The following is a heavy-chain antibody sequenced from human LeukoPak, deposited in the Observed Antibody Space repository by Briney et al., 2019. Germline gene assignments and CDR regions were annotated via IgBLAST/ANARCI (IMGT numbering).Heavy chain of an antibody. J-gene: IGHJ4*02. V-gene: IGHV3-30*02. CDR2: IRYDGSNK. CDR3: AKDVSWAGHGGGVPIAVAGISGYFDY. Sequence: TGGSLRLSCAASGFTSSSYGMHWVRQAPGKGLEWVAFIRYDGSNKYYADSVKGRFTISSNNSKTTLLLLMNSLRAEDTAVYYCAKDVSWAGHGGGVPIAVAGISGYFDYWGQGTLVTVSS. CDR1: GFTSSSYG. D-gene: IGHD6-19*01.